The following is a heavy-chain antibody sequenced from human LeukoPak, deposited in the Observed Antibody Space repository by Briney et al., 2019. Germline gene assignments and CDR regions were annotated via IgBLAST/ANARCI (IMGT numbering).Heavy chain of an antibody. CDR1: GFTFSSYG. D-gene: IGHD4-11*01. J-gene: IGHJ6*02. CDR3: AKGRLTTVTINYYYYGMDV. Sequence: GGSLRLSCAASGFTFSSYGMHWVRQAPGKGLEWVAVISYDGSNKYYADSVKGRFTISRDNSKNTLYLQMNSLRAEDTAVYYCAKGRLTTVTINYYYYGMDVWGQGTTVTVSS. V-gene: IGHV3-30*18. CDR2: ISYDGSNK.